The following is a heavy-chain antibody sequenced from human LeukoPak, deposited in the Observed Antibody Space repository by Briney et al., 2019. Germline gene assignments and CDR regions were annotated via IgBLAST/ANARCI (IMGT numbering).Heavy chain of an antibody. Sequence: GGSLRLSCAASGFTFSSYAMSWVRQAPGKGLEWVSAISGSGGSTYYADSVKGRFTISRDNSKNTLHLQMNSLRAEDTAVYYCANALEYGSGTYYYYYYYMDVWGKGTTVTVSS. CDR2: ISGSGGST. CDR3: ANALEYGSGTYYYYYYYMDV. J-gene: IGHJ6*03. D-gene: IGHD3-10*01. V-gene: IGHV3-23*01. CDR1: GFTFSSYA.